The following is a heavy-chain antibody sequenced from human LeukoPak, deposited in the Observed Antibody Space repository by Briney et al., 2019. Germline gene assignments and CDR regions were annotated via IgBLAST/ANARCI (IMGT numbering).Heavy chain of an antibody. V-gene: IGHV3-21*06. D-gene: IGHD6-13*01. J-gene: IGHJ4*02. CDR1: GFNFSDYN. CDR3: ARVSTAVSLAIDY. CDR2: ISSSSKYI. Sequence: NPGGSLRLSCAASGFNFSDYNMNWVRQAPGKGLEWVSVISSSSKYIYYADSVKGRFTISRDNATNSLYLQMNSLRAEDTAVYYCARVSTAVSLAIDYWGQGTLVTVST.